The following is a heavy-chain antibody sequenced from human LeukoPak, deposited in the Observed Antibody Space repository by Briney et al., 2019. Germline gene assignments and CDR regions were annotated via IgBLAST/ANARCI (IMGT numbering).Heavy chain of an antibody. V-gene: IGHV4-59*08. CDR1: GGSISSYY. J-gene: IGHJ4*02. CDR2: IYYSGST. Sequence: SETLSLTCTVSGGSISSYYWSWIRQPPGKGLEWIGYIYYSGSTNYNPSLKSRVTISVDTSKNQFSLKLSSVTAADTAVYYCARQRPRTTFDYWGQGTLVTVSS. CDR3: ARQRPRTTFDY. D-gene: IGHD1-7*01.